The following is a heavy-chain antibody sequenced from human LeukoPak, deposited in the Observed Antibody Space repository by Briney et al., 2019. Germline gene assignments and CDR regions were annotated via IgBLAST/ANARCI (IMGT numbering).Heavy chain of an antibody. CDR2: ISAVVTST. V-gene: IGHV3-23*01. Sequence: PGGSLRLSCAASGFGLSNYGMTWIRQAPGKGLEWVSAISAVVTSTYYSDSVKGRFTISRDNSKNTLYLQMNSLRVDDTAVYYCAKDSPVATYWGQGTLVTVSS. CDR3: AKDSPVATY. D-gene: IGHD4-23*01. J-gene: IGHJ4*02. CDR1: GFGLSNYG.